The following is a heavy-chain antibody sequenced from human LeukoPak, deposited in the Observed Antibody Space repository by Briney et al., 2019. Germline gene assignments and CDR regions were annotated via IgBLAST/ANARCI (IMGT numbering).Heavy chain of an antibody. CDR2: IYYSGST. J-gene: IGHJ6*02. CDR3: ARDRPGYLGYYYYGMDV. D-gene: IGHD5-18*01. Sequence: SETLSLTCTVSGGSISSGGYYWSWIRQHPGKGLEWIGYIYYSGSTNYNPSLKSRVTISVDTSKNQFSLKLSSVTAADTAVYYCARDRPGYLGYYYYGMDVWGQGTTVTVSS. V-gene: IGHV4-61*08. CDR1: GGSISSGGYY.